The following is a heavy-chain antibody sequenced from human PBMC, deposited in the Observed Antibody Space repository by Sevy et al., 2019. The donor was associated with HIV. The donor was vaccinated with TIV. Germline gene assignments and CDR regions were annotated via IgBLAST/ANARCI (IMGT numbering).Heavy chain of an antibody. J-gene: IGHJ3*02. CDR3: ARDAGNYHDSSNYYYVYAFDI. V-gene: IGHV4-59*01. Sequence: SETLSLTCTVSGGSIGRYYWSWIRQSPGRGLEWIGYIYYDGSTDYNSSLKSRVTISLDTSKSQFSLSLNSVTAADTAVYYCARDAGNYHDSSNYYYVYAFDIWGQGTLVTVSS. CDR2: IYYDGST. CDR1: GGSIGRYY. D-gene: IGHD3-22*01.